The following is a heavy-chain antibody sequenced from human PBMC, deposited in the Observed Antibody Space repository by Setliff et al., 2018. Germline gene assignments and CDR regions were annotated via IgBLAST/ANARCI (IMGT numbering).Heavy chain of an antibody. CDR3: ARTYYDILTGYYSSPGYFDY. CDR1: GGTFSSYA. J-gene: IGHJ4*02. V-gene: IGHV1-69*10. CDR2: IIPVLGIA. Sequence: SVKVSCKASGGTFSSYAISWVRQAPGQGLEWMGGIIPVLGIANYAQKFQGRVTITADKSTSTAYMELSSLRSEDTAVYYCARTYYDILTGYYSSPGYFDYWGQGTLVTVSS. D-gene: IGHD3-9*01.